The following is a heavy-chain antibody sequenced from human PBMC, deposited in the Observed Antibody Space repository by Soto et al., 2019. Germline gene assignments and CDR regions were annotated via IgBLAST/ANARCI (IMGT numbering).Heavy chain of an antibody. V-gene: IGHV3-23*01. J-gene: IGHJ3*02. CDR2: ISGSGGST. CDR1: GFTFSSYA. CDR3: ARDRGNYYGSGTYRAFDI. D-gene: IGHD3-10*01. Sequence: GGSLRLSCAASGFTFSSYAMSWVRQAPGKGLEWVSAISGSGGSTYYADSVKGRFTISRDNSKNTLYLQMNGLRVEDTALYYCARDRGNYYGSGTYRAFDIWGQGTMVTVSS.